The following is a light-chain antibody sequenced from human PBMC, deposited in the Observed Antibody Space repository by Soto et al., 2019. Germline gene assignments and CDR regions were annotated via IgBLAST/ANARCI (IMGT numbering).Light chain of an antibody. J-gene: IGKJ1*01. V-gene: IGKV1-27*01. CDR3: KNYDSAPWT. CDR1: QGISNY. CDR2: GAS. Sequence: EIQMTQSPSSLSASVGDRVTITCRASQGISNYLAWYQQKPGKVPKLLIYGASTLQSGVPSRLSGSGSGTDFTLITNSLKPEDVATYYSKNYDSAPWTFGQGTKVEI.